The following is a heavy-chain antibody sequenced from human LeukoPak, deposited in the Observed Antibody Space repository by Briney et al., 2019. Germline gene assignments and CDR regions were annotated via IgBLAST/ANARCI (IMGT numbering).Heavy chain of an antibody. V-gene: IGHV1-69*13. CDR1: RDTLTNNA. CDR2: IIPIFGTA. CDR3: ATAGSGWYHRDSDY. D-gene: IGHD6-19*01. J-gene: IGHJ4*02. Sequence: GASVKVSCKASRDTLTNNAISWVRQAPGQGLEWMGGIIPIFGTAHYAQKFQGRVTITADESTSTAYMELSGLRSEDTAVYYCATAGSGWYHRDSDYWGQGTLVTVSS.